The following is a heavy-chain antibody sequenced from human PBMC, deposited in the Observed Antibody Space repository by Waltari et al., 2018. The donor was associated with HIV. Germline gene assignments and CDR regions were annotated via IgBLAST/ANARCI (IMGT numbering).Heavy chain of an antibody. CDR1: GFTFSSYG. V-gene: IGHV3-33*01. J-gene: IGHJ4*02. CDR3: ARDHGYYDSSGCDY. CDR2: RWFDENNK. D-gene: IGHD3-22*01. Sequence: QVHLVESGGGVVQPGRSLRLSCAASGFTFSSYGMHWVRQAPGKGLEWVAVRWFDENNKYDADSVKGRFTISRDKSKNTLYLQMNSLRAEDTAVYYCARDHGYYDSSGCDYWGQGTLVTVSS.